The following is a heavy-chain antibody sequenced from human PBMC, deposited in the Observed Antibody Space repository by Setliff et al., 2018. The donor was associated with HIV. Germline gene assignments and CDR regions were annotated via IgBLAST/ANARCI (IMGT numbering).Heavy chain of an antibody. D-gene: IGHD6-19*01. CDR2: IYYTGST. CDR3: ARVKAVADNNWFDP. CDR1: GGSINSGDYY. V-gene: IGHV4-30-4*08. J-gene: IGHJ5*02. Sequence: KTSETLSLTCTVSGGSINSGDYYWSWIRQPPGKGLEWIGYIYYTGSTYYNPSLKSRVIISIDMSKNQFSLKLSSVTAADTAVYYCARVKAVADNNWFDPWGQGTLVTVSS.